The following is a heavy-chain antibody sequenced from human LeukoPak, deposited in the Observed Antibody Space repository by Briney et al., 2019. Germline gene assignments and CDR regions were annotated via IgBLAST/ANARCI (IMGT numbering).Heavy chain of an antibody. CDR2: IRYDGSNK. Sequence: GGSLRLSCAASGFTFSSYGMHWVRQAPGKGLEWVAFIRYDGSNKYYADSVKGRFTISRDNSKNTLYLQMNSLRAEDTAVYYCAKDYFGAAAGPFDYWGQGTLVTVSS. CDR1: GFTFSSYG. J-gene: IGHJ4*02. D-gene: IGHD6-13*01. CDR3: AKDYFGAAAGPFDY. V-gene: IGHV3-30*02.